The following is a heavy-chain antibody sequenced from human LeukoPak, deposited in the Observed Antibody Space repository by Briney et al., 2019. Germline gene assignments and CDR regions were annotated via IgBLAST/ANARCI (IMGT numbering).Heavy chain of an antibody. V-gene: IGHV5-51*01. J-gene: IGHJ3*02. CDR2: IYPGDSDT. CDR3: ARRERFNWGSRAFDI. D-gene: IGHD7-27*01. Sequence: GESLKISCKGSGYSFTSSWIGWVRQMPGKGLEWMGIIYPGDSDTRYSPSFQGQVTISADKSIRTAYLQWSSLKASDTALYNCARRERFNWGSRAFDIWGQGTMVTVSS. CDR1: GYSFTSSW.